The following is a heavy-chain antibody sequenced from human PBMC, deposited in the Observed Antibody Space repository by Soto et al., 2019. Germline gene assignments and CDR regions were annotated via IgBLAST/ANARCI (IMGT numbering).Heavy chain of an antibody. D-gene: IGHD3-3*01. Sequence: GGSLRLSCAASGFTFSSYDMHWVRQATGKGLEWVSAIGTAGDTYYPGSVKGRFTISRENAKNSLYLQMNSLRAEDTAVYYCARGKQIYDFWSGYSLPPYYYGMDVWGQGTTVTVSS. CDR2: IGTAGDT. CDR3: ARGKQIYDFWSGYSLPPYYYGMDV. J-gene: IGHJ6*02. V-gene: IGHV3-13*01. CDR1: GFTFSSYD.